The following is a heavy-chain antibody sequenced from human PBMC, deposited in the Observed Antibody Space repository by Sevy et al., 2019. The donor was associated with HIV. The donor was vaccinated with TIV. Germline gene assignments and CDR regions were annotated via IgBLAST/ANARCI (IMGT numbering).Heavy chain of an antibody. V-gene: IGHV3-53*01. J-gene: IGHJ3*02. CDR2: IYSGSRT. CDR1: GFTVSSDY. CDR3: ARISDSTAYPDAFDI. Sequence: GGSQRLSCAASGFTVSSDYMSWVRQAPGKGLECVSVIYSGSRTHYADSVKGRFTISRDNPKNTVHLQMNSLRVEDTAVYFCARISDSTAYPDAFDIWGHGTMVTVSS. D-gene: IGHD3-16*01.